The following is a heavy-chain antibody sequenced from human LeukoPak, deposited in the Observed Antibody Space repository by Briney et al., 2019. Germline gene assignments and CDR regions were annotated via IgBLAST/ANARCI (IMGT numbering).Heavy chain of an antibody. V-gene: IGHV4-39*01. D-gene: IGHD3/OR15-3a*01. J-gene: IGHJ4*02. CDR3: ARQTGSGLFILP. CDR2: IYYSGNT. CDR1: GGSISSSNYY. Sequence: SETLSLTCTVSGGSISSSNYYWGWIRQPPGRGLEWIGSIYYSGNTYYNASLKSQVSISIDTSKNQFSLKLTSVTAADTAVYYCARQTGSGLFILPGGQGTLVTVSS.